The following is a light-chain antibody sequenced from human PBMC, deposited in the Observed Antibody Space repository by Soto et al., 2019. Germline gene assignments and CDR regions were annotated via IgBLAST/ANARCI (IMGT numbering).Light chain of an antibody. J-gene: IGKJ4*01. Sequence: EIVLTQSPATLSLSPGERATLSCRASQSVSTYLAWYQQKPGQAPRLLIYDASKRATGIPARFSGGGSGTDFTLTISSLEPEDFAVYYCQHREDWPLTFGGGTNVEIK. CDR1: QSVSTY. V-gene: IGKV3-11*01. CDR2: DAS. CDR3: QHREDWPLT.